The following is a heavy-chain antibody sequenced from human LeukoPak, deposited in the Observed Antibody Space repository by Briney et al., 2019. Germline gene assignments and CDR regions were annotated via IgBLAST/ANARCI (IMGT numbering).Heavy chain of an antibody. CDR2: IYYSGST. V-gene: IGHV4-30-4*01. D-gene: IGHD3-3*01. CDR1: GGSISSGDYY. CDR3: ARDSYYDFWSGPLGMDV. Sequence: SETLSLTCTVSGGSISSGDYYWSWIRQPPGKGLEWNGYIYYSGSTYYNPSLKSRVTISVDTSKNQFSLKLSSVTAADTAVYYCARDSYYDFWSGPLGMDVWGQGTTVTVSS. J-gene: IGHJ6*02.